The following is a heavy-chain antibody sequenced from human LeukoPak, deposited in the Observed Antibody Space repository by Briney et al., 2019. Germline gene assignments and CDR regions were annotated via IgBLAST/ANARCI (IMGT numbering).Heavy chain of an antibody. Sequence: GGSLRLSCAASGFTFDDYAMHWVRQAPGKGLEWVSGISWNSGSIGYADSVKGRFTTSRDNAKNSLYLQMNSLRAEDTALYYCAKDLKADSSGYYYIYSGFDYWGQGTLVTVSS. J-gene: IGHJ4*02. CDR2: ISWNSGSI. CDR3: AKDLKADSSGYYYIYSGFDY. V-gene: IGHV3-9*01. CDR1: GFTFDDYA. D-gene: IGHD3-22*01.